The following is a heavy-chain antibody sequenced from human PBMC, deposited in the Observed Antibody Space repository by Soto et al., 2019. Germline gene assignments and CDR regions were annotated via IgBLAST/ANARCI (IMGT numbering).Heavy chain of an antibody. CDR3: ARGSIEYSSSLDY. V-gene: IGHV1-69*13. D-gene: IGHD6-6*01. CDR2: IIPIFGTA. J-gene: IGHJ4*02. CDR1: GGTFSSYA. Sequence: SVKVSCKASGGTFSSYAISWVRQSPGQGLEWMGGIIPIFGTANYAQKFQGRVTITADESTSTAYMELSSLRSEDTAVYYCARGSIEYSSSLDYWGQGTLVTVSS.